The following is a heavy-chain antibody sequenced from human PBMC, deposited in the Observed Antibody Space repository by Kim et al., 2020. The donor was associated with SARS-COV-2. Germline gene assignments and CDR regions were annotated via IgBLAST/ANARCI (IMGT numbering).Heavy chain of an antibody. V-gene: IGHV3-33*06. CDR2: IWYDGSNK. Sequence: GGSLRLSCAASGFTFSSYGMHWVRQAPGKGLEWVAVIWYDGSNKYYADSVKGRFTISRDNSKNTLYLQMNSLRAEDTAVYYCAKDLWFGELYYYYYGMDVWGQGTTVTVSS. CDR3: AKDLWFGELYYYYYGMDV. CDR1: GFTFSSYG. J-gene: IGHJ6*02. D-gene: IGHD3-10*01.